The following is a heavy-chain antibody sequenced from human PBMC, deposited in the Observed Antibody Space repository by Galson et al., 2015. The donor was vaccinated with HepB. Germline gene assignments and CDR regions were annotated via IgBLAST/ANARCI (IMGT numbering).Heavy chain of an antibody. D-gene: IGHD4/OR15-4a*01. J-gene: IGHJ4*02. CDR1: GYWFSRYW. CDR2: IFPGDSDT. Sequence: QSGAEVKKPGESLKISCKGSGYWFSRYWIAWVRQMPGKGLEWMGIIFPGDSDTRYSPSFQGQVTISADNSISTAYLQWSSLKASDTAVYYCARADGTMVDPFYLDEWGQGTLVTVSS. CDR3: ARADGTMVDPFYLDE. V-gene: IGHV5-51*01.